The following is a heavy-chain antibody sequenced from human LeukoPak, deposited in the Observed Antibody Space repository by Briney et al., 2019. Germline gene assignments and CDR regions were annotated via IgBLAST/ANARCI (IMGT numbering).Heavy chain of an antibody. D-gene: IGHD5-12*01. Sequence: SETLSLTCTVSAGSISSYYWSWIRQPPGKRLEWIGYIYHSGSTNYNPSLKSRVTISLDTSKNLFSLQLSSVTAADTAVYYCARWDGYDSLFEYWGQGTLVSVSS. CDR3: ARWDGYDSLFEY. CDR2: IYHSGST. CDR1: AGSISSYY. J-gene: IGHJ4*02. V-gene: IGHV4-59*01.